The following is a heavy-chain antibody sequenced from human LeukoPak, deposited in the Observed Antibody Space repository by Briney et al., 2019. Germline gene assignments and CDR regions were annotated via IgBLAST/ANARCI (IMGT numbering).Heavy chain of an antibody. CDR3: ARVGHSSGYYGYFDY. CDR2: IIPILGIA. CDR1: GGTFSSYT. D-gene: IGHD3-22*01. J-gene: IGHJ4*02. Sequence: ASVKVSCKASGGTFSSYTISWVRQAPGQGLEWMGRIIPILGIANYAQKFQGRVTITADKSTSTAYMELSSLRSEDTAVYYCARVGHSSGYYGYFDYWGQGTLVTVSS. V-gene: IGHV1-69*02.